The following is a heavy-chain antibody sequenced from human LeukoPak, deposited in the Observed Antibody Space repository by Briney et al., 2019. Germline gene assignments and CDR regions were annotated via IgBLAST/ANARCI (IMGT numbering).Heavy chain of an antibody. Sequence: KSSETLSLTCTVSGGSINNYFWTWIRQPPGKRLEWVGSIYYSGSTNYNPSLKSRVTISVDTSKTQFSLRLGSVTAADTAVYYCARHLGPGWHAMDVWGQGTTVTVSS. CDR2: IYYSGST. D-gene: IGHD2-15*01. CDR3: ARHLGPGWHAMDV. CDR1: GGSINNYF. V-gene: IGHV4-59*08. J-gene: IGHJ6*02.